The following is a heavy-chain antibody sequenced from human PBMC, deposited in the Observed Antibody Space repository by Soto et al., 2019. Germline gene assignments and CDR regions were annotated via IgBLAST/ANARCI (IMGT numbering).Heavy chain of an antibody. CDR2: INAGNGNT. D-gene: IGHD6-13*01. Sequence: QVQLVQSGAEVKKPGASVKVSCKASGYTFTSYAMHWVRKAPGQRLEWMGWINAGNGNTKYSQKFQGRVTITRDTSASTAYMELSSLRSEDTAVYYCARGPRGYSSSWVDYWGQGTLVTVSS. CDR1: GYTFTSYA. CDR3: ARGPRGYSSSWVDY. V-gene: IGHV1-3*01. J-gene: IGHJ4*02.